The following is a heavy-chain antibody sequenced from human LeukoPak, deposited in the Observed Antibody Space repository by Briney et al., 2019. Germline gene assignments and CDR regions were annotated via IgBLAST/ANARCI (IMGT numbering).Heavy chain of an antibody. CDR2: IYYSGST. D-gene: IGHD6-19*01. CDR3: AGSSQWLALDY. CDR1: GGSISSSSYY. Sequence: PSETLSLTCTVSGGSISSSSYYWGWIRQPPGTGLEWIGSIYYSGSTYYNPSLKSRVTISVDTSKNQFSLKLSSVTAADTAVYYCAGSSQWLALDYWGQGALVTVSS. V-gene: IGHV4-39*07. J-gene: IGHJ4*02.